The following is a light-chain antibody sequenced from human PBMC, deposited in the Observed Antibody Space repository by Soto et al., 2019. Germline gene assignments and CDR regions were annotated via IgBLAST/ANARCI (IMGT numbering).Light chain of an antibody. CDR3: QHYNSYPST. Sequence: DIQMTQSPSTLSAAVVVRVTITCRASQSISNGLAWYQQKPGKAPKLLIYDSSSLESGVPSRFSGSGSGTELTLTISSLQPHDFATYYCQHYNSYPSTCGHGTKLEIQ. CDR2: DSS. CDR1: QSISNG. J-gene: IGKJ2*01. V-gene: IGKV1-5*01.